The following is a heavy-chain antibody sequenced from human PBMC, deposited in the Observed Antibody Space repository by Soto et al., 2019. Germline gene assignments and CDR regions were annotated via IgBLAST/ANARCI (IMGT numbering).Heavy chain of an antibody. Sequence: GASVKVSCKASGGTFSSYAIRWVRQAPGQGLEWMGGIIPIFGTANYAQKFQGRVTITADESTSTAYMELSSLRSEDTAVYYCARVQGYYDSSGYKYNWFDPWGQGTLVTVSS. J-gene: IGHJ5*02. CDR2: IIPIFGTA. D-gene: IGHD3-22*01. V-gene: IGHV1-69*13. CDR3: ARVQGYYDSSGYKYNWFDP. CDR1: GGTFSSYA.